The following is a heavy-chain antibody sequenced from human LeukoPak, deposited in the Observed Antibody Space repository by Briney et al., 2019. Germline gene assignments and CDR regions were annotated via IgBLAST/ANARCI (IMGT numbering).Heavy chain of an antibody. D-gene: IGHD3-22*01. CDR3: AREKNYYDSSPVGY. CDR1: GFTVSSNY. CDR2: IYSGGST. V-gene: IGHV3-53*01. Sequence: GGSLRLSCAASGFTVSSNYMSWVRQAPGKGLEWVSVIYSGGSTYYADSVKGRFTISRDNSKNTLYLQRNSLRAEDTAVYYCAREKNYYDSSPVGYWGQGTLVTVSS. J-gene: IGHJ4*02.